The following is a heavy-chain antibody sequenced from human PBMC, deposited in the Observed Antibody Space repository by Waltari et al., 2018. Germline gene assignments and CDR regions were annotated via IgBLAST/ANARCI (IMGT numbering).Heavy chain of an antibody. CDR2: MNANSGNT. Sequence: QVQLVQSGAEVKKPGASVKVSCKASGYTFTSYDINWVRQATGQGIEWMCWMNANSGNTGYAQKFQGRVTITRNTSISTADMELSSLRSEDTAVYYWARGLQKRHLHPWGQGPLVTVSS. V-gene: IGHV1-8*03. J-gene: IGHJ5*02. CDR1: GYTFTSYD. CDR3: ARGLQKRHLHP.